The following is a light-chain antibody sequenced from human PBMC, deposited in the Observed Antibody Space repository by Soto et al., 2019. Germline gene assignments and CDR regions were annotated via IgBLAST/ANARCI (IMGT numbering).Light chain of an antibody. Sequence: QSALTQPASVSGSPGQSISISCTGTSSDVGSYNLVSWYQQHPGKAPKLMIYDVTKRPSGVSNRFSGSKSGNMASLTISGLQAEDEADYYCCSYTGSGTLVFGGGTKLTVL. CDR2: DVT. J-gene: IGLJ2*01. CDR3: CSYTGSGTLV. V-gene: IGLV2-23*02. CDR1: SSDVGSYNL.